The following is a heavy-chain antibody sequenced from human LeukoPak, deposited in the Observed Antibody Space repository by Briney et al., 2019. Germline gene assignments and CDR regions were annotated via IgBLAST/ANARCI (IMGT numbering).Heavy chain of an antibody. CDR3: ATLMASIDY. V-gene: IGHV4-39*01. CDR2: IYYSGST. CDR1: GGSISSSNYY. Sequence: SETLSLTCTVSGGSISSSNYYWGWIRQPPGKGLEWIGSIYYSGSTYYNPSLKSRVTVSADMSRNQFSLKLSSVTAADTAVYYCATLMASIDYWGQGTLVTVSS. D-gene: IGHD5-24*01. J-gene: IGHJ4*02.